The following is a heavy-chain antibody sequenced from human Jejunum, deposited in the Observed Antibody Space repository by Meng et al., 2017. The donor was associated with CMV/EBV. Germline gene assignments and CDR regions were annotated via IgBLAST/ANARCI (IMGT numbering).Heavy chain of an antibody. V-gene: IGHV3-9*01. J-gene: IGHJ4*02. D-gene: IGHD6-19*01. CDR3: VKGGSGWWSSLDF. CDR2: ITWNSGNI. Sequence: SGFNFDDYAMHWVRQTPGKGLGFVSGITWNSGNIEYADSVKGRFTISRDNAKNSLYLQMNSLRVEDSALYYCVKGGSGWWSSLDFWGQGTLVTVSS. CDR1: GFNFDDYA.